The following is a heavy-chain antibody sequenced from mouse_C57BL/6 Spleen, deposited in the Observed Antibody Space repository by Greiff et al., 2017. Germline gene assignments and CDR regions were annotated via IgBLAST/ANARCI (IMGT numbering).Heavy chain of an antibody. CDR2: IDPSDSYT. J-gene: IGHJ4*01. CDR1: GYTFTSYW. V-gene: IGHV1-59*01. CDR3: ATRHYYAMDY. Sequence: QVQLKQPGAELVRPGPSVKLSCKASGYTFTSYWMHWVKQRPGQGLEWIGVIDPSDSYTNYNQKFKGKATLTVDTSSSTAYMQLSSLTSEDSAVYYCATRHYYAMDYWGQGTSVTVSS.